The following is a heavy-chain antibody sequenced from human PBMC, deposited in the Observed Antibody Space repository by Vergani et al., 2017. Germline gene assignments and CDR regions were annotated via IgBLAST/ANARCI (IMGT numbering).Heavy chain of an antibody. CDR1: GFTFSSYG. CDR3: AKDRGYNFYY. D-gene: IGHD5-24*01. Sequence: QVQLVESGGGVVQPGRSLRLSCAASGFTFSSYGMHWVRQAPGKGLEWVAVISYDGSNKYYADSVKGRFTISRDNSKITLYLQMNSLRAEDTAVYYCAKDRGYNFYYWGQGTLVTVSS. V-gene: IGHV3-30*18. J-gene: IGHJ4*02. CDR2: ISYDGSNK.